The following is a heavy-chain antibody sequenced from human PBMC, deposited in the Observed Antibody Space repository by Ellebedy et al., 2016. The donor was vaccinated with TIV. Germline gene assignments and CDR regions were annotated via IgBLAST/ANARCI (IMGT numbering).Heavy chain of an antibody. J-gene: IGHJ5*02. CDR2: LYPDAKT. CDR1: GIIVSDYF. V-gene: IGHV3-66*01. CDR3: SRDPGGGGNFGDDWFDP. Sequence: GESLKISCEASGIIVSDYFIHWVRQAPGKGLEWVPVLYPDAKTNSTDAVNGRFIVSRDSSKNPLYLQMNSLTAEDTAVYYCSRDPGGGGNFGDDWFDPWGQGTLVTVSS. D-gene: IGHD4-17*01.